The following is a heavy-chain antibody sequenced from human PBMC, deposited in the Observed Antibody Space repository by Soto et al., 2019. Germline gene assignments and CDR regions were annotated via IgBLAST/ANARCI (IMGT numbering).Heavy chain of an antibody. CDR1: GFTFTSDA. CDR2: ISGSGGGT. V-gene: IGHV3-23*01. J-gene: IGHJ4*02. Sequence: GGSLRLSCAASGFTFTSDAMTWVRQAPGKGLEWVSSISGSGGGTYYADSVKGRFTISRDNSKNTLYLQMNGLSAEDTAVYYCGKDHRTSGACYTDSWGQGAVVTVSS. CDR3: GKDHRTSGACYTDS. D-gene: IGHD2-8*01.